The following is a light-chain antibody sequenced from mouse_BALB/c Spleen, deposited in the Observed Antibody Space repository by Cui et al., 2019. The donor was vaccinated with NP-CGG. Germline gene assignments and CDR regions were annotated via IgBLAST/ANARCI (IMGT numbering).Light chain of an antibody. Sequence: QAVVTQESPLTTSPGETVTLTCRSSSGAVTTTNYANWVQEKPDHLFTGLIGGTNNRAPGVPARFSGSLIGDKAALIITGAQTEDEAIYFCVLWYSNHWVFGGGTKLTVL. J-gene: IGLJ1*01. CDR1: SGAVTTTNY. V-gene: IGLV1*01. CDR2: GTN. CDR3: VLWYSNHWV.